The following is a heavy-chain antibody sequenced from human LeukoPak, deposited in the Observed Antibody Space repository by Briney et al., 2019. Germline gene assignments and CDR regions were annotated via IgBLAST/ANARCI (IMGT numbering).Heavy chain of an antibody. CDR2: IYSGGST. CDR1: GFTFSSNY. Sequence: GGSLRLSCAASGFTFSSNYMSWVRQAPGKGLEWVSVIYSGGSTYYADSVKGRFTISRDNSKNTLYLQMNSLRAEDTAVYYCAREVVAATFDPWGQGTLVTVSS. J-gene: IGHJ5*02. CDR3: AREVVAATFDP. D-gene: IGHD2-15*01. V-gene: IGHV3-53*01.